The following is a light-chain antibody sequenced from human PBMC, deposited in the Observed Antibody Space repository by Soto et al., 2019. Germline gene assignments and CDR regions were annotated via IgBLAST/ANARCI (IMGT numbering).Light chain of an antibody. J-gene: IGKJ1*01. Sequence: IVLTQSPATLSLSPGARATLSCRAGQSVSNYLAWYQQKPGQAPRLLIYDTFNRATGIPARFSGSGSGTDFTLTISSLEPEDLAVYFCVQRSTWPWTCGQGTKVEIK. CDR3: VQRSTWPWT. CDR1: QSVSNY. CDR2: DTF. V-gene: IGKV3-11*01.